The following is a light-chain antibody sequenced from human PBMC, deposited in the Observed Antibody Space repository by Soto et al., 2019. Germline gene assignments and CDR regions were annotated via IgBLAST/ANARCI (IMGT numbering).Light chain of an antibody. CDR1: QRVSSSY. CDR3: QQYGSSPPWT. Sequence: EIVLTQSPGTLSLSPGERATLSCRASQRVSSSYLAWYQQKPGQAPRLLIYGASSWATGIPDRFSGSGSGTDFTLTISRLEPEDFVVYYCQQYGSSPPWTFGQGTKVEIK. CDR2: GAS. J-gene: IGKJ1*01. V-gene: IGKV3-20*01.